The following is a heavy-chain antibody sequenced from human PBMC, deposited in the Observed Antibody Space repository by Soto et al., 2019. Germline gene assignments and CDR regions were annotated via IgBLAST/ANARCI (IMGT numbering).Heavy chain of an antibody. D-gene: IGHD5-12*01. V-gene: IGHV4-34*01. CDR1: GGSFSGYY. CDR2: INHSGSA. Sequence: PSETLSLTCAVYGGSFSGYYWSWIRQPPGKGLEWIGEINHSGSANYNPSLKSRVTISVDTSKNQFSLKLSSVTAADTAVYYCARAPYSGYDYSLDYWGQGTLVTVSS. CDR3: ARAPYSGYDYSLDY. J-gene: IGHJ4*02.